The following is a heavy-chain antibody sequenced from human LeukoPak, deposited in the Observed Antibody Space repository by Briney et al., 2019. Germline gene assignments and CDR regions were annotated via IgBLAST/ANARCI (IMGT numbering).Heavy chain of an antibody. J-gene: IGHJ6*03. CDR1: GYTFTGYY. CDR2: INPNSGGT. D-gene: IGHD6-13*01. CDR3: ARTYSSSWARVYYYYYMDV. Sequence: ASVTVSCKAXGYTFTGYYMHWVRQAPGQGLEWMGWINPNSGGTNYAQKFQGRVTMTRDTSISTAYMELSRLRSDDTAVYYCARTYSSSWARVYYYYYMDVWGKGTTVTVSS. V-gene: IGHV1-2*02.